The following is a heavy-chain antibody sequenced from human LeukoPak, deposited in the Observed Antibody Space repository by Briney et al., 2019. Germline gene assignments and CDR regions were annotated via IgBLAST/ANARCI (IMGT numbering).Heavy chain of an antibody. D-gene: IGHD3-22*01. Sequence: PGGSLRLSCAASGFTFSNHGMNWVRQAPGKGLEWLSGVSPPGGGTYYADSVKGRFTISRDNAKNSLYLQMNSLRAEDTAVYYCARHVVAVGFDYWGQGTLVTVSS. CDR2: VSPPGGGT. V-gene: IGHV3-21*01. CDR1: GFTFSNHG. J-gene: IGHJ4*02. CDR3: ARHVVAVGFDY.